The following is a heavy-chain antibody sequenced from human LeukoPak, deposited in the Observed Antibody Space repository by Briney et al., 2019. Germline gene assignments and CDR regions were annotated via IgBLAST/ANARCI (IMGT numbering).Heavy chain of an antibody. D-gene: IGHD3-9*01. J-gene: IGHJ4*02. CDR1: GFGFSSYE. V-gene: IGHV3-48*03. Sequence: GGSLRLSCAASGFGFSSYEMNWVRQAPGKGLEWVSHISSGGNTEYYVDSVRGRFTMSRDNAKNLLFLQMNSLRAEDTAVYYCARDTLNGPFVISLDYWGQGALVTVSS. CDR2: ISSGGNTE. CDR3: ARDTLNGPFVISLDY.